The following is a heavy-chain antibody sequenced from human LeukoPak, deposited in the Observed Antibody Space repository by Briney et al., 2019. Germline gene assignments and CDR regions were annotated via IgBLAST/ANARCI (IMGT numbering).Heavy chain of an antibody. D-gene: IGHD2-15*01. V-gene: IGHV3-48*02. CDR3: ARESLQCNGDTCYSSYYFDY. CDR1: GFTLSTYS. Sequence: TGGSLRLSCAASGFTLSTYSMNWVRQAPGKGLEWVSHITSSSSTIYYADSVKGRFTISRDNAKNSLYLQMNSLRDEDTAVYYCARESLQCNGDTCYSSYYFDYWGQGTLVTVSS. J-gene: IGHJ4*02. CDR2: ITSSSSTI.